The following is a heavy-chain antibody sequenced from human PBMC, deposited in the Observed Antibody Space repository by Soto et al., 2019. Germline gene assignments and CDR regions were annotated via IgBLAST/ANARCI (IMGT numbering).Heavy chain of an antibody. CDR2: IWFDGSNK. V-gene: IGHV3-33*01. Sequence: GGSLRLSCAASGFTFSNYGIHWVRQAPGKGLEWVAVIWFDGSNKYYADSVKGRFTISRDNSKNTLYLQMNSLRAEDTAVYYCARDGGGTIDYWGQGILVTVSS. D-gene: IGHD3-16*01. CDR3: ARDGGGTIDY. CDR1: GFTFSNYG. J-gene: IGHJ4*02.